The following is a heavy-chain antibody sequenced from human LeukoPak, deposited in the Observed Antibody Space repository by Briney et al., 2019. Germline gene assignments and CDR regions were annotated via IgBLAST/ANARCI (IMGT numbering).Heavy chain of an antibody. CDR3: AREIAAAGTSPYYYYYMDV. CDR2: IYYSGST. V-gene: IGHV4-59*01. D-gene: IGHD6-13*01. Sequence: SETLSLTCTVSGGSISIYYWSWIRQPPGKGLEWIGYIYYSGSTNYNPSLKSRVTISVDTSKHQFSLKLSSVTAADTAVYYCAREIAAAGTSPYYYYYMDVWGKGTTVTVSS. CDR1: GGSISIYY. J-gene: IGHJ6*03.